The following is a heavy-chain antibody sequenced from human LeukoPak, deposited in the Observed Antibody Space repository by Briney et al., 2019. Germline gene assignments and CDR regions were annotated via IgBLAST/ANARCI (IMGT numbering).Heavy chain of an antibody. CDR1: GFTFSSYS. V-gene: IGHV3-21*04. CDR2: ISSSSSYI. CDR3: AKSTYSGSYPYYFDY. Sequence: PGGSLRLSCAASGFTFSSYSMNWVRQAPGKGLEWVSSISSSSSYIYYADSVKGRFTISRDNAKNSLYLQMNSLRAEDTAVYYCAKSTYSGSYPYYFDYWGQGTLVTVSS. D-gene: IGHD1-26*01. J-gene: IGHJ4*02.